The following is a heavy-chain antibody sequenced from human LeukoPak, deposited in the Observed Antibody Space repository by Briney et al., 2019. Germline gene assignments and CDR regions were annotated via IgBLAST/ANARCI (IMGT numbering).Heavy chain of an antibody. D-gene: IGHD3-16*01. CDR3: AKPLGLRLGELYFDY. Sequence: GGSLRLSCAASGFTFSSYAMSWVRQAPGKGLEWVSAISGSGGSTYYADSVKGRFTISRDNSKNTLYLQMNSLRAEGTAVYYCAKPLGLRLGELYFDYWGQGTLVTVSS. V-gene: IGHV3-23*01. J-gene: IGHJ4*02. CDR1: GFTFSSYA. CDR2: ISGSGGST.